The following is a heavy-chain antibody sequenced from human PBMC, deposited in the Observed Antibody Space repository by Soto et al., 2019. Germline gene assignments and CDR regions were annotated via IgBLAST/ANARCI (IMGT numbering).Heavy chain of an antibody. CDR2: ISAYNGNT. J-gene: IGHJ6*02. CDR1: GYTFTSYG. D-gene: IGHD3-10*01. Sequence: QVQLVQSGAEVKKPGASVKVSCKASGYTFTSYGISWVRQAPGQGLEWMGWISAYNGNTNYAQKLQGRVTMTTDTTTSTAYMELRSLRSDDTAVYYCARDPGRDLRFFGSDRYYYYGMDVWGQGTTVTVSS. CDR3: ARDPGRDLRFFGSDRYYYYGMDV. V-gene: IGHV1-18*04.